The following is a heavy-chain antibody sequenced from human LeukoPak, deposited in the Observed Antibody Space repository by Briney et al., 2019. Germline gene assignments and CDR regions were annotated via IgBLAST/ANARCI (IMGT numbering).Heavy chain of an antibody. CDR2: MFYSGST. D-gene: IGHD6-13*01. J-gene: IGHJ4*02. Sequence: SETLSLTCAVSGGSISSSSYYWAWIRQPPGKGLEWVGSMFYSGSTYYNPSLKSRVTISVNTSKNQFSLKLSSVTAADTAVCYCARLYSITWYYFDYWGQGTLVTVSS. CDR1: GGSISSSSYY. V-gene: IGHV4-39*07. CDR3: ARLYSITWYYFDY.